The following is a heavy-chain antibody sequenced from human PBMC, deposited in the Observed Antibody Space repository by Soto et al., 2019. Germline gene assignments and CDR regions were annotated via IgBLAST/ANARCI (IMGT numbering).Heavy chain of an antibody. CDR2: ISAYNGNT. CDR3: ARDLANIVVVLAASYYYYGMDV. CDR1: GYTFTSYG. D-gene: IGHD2-2*01. Sequence: ASVKVSCKASGYTFTSYGISWVRQAPGQGLEWMGWISAYNGNTNYAQKLQGRVTMTTDTSTSTAYMELRSLRSDDTAVYYCARDLANIVVVLAASYYYYGMDVWGQGTTVTVSS. J-gene: IGHJ6*02. V-gene: IGHV1-18*04.